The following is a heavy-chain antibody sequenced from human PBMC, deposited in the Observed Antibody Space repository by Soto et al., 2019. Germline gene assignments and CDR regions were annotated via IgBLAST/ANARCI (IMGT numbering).Heavy chain of an antibody. CDR3: AKDQARTVVTLYYFDY. V-gene: IGHV3-23*01. J-gene: IGHJ4*02. Sequence: GGSLRLSCAASGFTFSSYAMSWVRQAPGKGLEWVSAISGSGGSTYYADSVKGRFTISRDNSKNTLYLQMNSLRAEDTAVYYCAKDQARTVVTLYYFDYWGQGTLVTVSS. D-gene: IGHD2-15*01. CDR1: GFTFSSYA. CDR2: ISGSGGST.